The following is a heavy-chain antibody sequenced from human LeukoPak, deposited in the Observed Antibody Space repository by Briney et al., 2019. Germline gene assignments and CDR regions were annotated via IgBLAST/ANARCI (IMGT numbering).Heavy chain of an antibody. Sequence: PGGSLRLSCAASGFSLINAWMSWVRQAPGQGLEWVGRIKSRADGGTTGYAAPVEGRFSISRDDSENTLYLQTNSLQIDDTAVYYCLTFPGRWGQGTLVTVSS. D-gene: IGHD2/OR15-2a*01. V-gene: IGHV3-15*05. J-gene: IGHJ4*02. CDR3: LTFPGR. CDR1: GFSLINAW. CDR2: IKSRADGGTT.